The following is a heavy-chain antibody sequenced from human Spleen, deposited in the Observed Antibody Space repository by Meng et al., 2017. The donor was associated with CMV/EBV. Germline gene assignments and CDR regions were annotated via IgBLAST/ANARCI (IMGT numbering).Heavy chain of an antibody. Sequence: GGSLRLSCAASGFTFSSYGMHWVRQAPGKGLEWVAFIRYDGSNKYYADSVKGRFTISRDNSKNTLYLQMNSLRAEDTAVYYCAKDLSLVVPAAQGAFDIWGQGTMGTVSS. D-gene: IGHD2-2*01. CDR1: GFTFSSYG. V-gene: IGHV3-30*02. CDR3: AKDLSLVVPAAQGAFDI. CDR2: IRYDGSNK. J-gene: IGHJ3*02.